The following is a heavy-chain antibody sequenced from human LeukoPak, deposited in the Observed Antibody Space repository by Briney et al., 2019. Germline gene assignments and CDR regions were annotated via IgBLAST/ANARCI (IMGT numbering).Heavy chain of an antibody. CDR1: GFTVSSNY. Sequence: PGGSLRLSCAASGFTVSSNYMSWVRQAPGKGLEWVSVIYSGGSTYYADSVKGRFTISRDNSKNTLYLQMNSLRAEDTAVYYCARHRDGYDPPPLFDYWGQGTLVTVSS. V-gene: IGHV3-53*01. CDR3: ARHRDGYDPPPLFDY. CDR2: IYSGGST. J-gene: IGHJ4*02. D-gene: IGHD5-24*01.